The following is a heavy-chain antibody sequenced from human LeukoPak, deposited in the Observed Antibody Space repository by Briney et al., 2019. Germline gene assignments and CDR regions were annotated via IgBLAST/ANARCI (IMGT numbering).Heavy chain of an antibody. D-gene: IGHD3-10*01. J-gene: IGHJ4*02. CDR3: AREVSGRYYPDY. Sequence: GESLRLSCAASGFTFSSYWMSWVRQAPGKGLEWVANIKQDGTEKNYVDSVKGRFTISRDNAKNSLYLQMNSLRVDDTAVYYCAREVSGRYYPDYWGQGTLVTVSS. CDR1: GFTFSSYW. V-gene: IGHV3-7*01. CDR2: IKQDGTEK.